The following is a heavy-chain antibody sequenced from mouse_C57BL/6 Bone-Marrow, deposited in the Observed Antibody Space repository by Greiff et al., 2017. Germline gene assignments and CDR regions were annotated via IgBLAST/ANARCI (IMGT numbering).Heavy chain of an antibody. D-gene: IGHD2-4*01. Sequence: QVQLQQSGAELVRPGTSVKLSCKASGYTFTSYWMHWVKQRPGQGLEWIGVIDPSDSYTNYNQKFKGKATLTVDTSSSTAYMQLSSLTSEDSAVYYCVSIYYDYHWYFDVWGTGTTVTVSS. CDR2: IDPSDSYT. J-gene: IGHJ1*03. V-gene: IGHV1-59*01. CDR3: VSIYYDYHWYFDV. CDR1: GYTFTSYW.